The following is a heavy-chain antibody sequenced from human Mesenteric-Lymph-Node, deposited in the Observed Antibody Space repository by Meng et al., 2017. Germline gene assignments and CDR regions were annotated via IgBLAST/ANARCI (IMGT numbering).Heavy chain of an antibody. V-gene: IGHV4-34*01. Sequence: QVQLQQWGAGLLKPSETLSLTCAVYGGSFSGYYWSWIRQPPGKGLEWIGEINHSGSTNYNPSLKSRVTISVDTSKNQFSLKLSPVTAADTAVYYCARTLRFLEWLLDYWGQGTLVTVSS. CDR2: INHSGST. D-gene: IGHD3-3*01. CDR3: ARTLRFLEWLLDY. J-gene: IGHJ4*02. CDR1: GGSFSGYY.